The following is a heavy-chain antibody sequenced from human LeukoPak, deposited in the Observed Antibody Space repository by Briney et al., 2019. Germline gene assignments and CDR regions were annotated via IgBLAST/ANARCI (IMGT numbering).Heavy chain of an antibody. V-gene: IGHV1-2*02. J-gene: IGHJ4*02. CDR3: ASLGDSSGYYTDY. CDR1: GYTFTGYY. D-gene: IGHD3-22*01. CDR2: INPNSGGT. Sequence: GASVTVSCKASGYTFTGYYMHWVRQAPGQGLEWMGWINPNSGGTNYAQKFQGRVTMTRDTSISTAYMELSRLRSDDTAVYYCASLGDSSGYYTDYWGQGTLVTVSS.